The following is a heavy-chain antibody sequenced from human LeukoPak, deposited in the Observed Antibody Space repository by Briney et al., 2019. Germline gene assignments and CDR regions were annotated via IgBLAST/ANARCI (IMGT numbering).Heavy chain of an antibody. V-gene: IGHV3-66*01. CDR3: ARAIYDYVWGSYRWGAYFDY. CDR2: IYSGGST. D-gene: IGHD3-16*02. Sequence: GGSLRLSCAASGFTVSSNYMSWVRQAPGKGLEWVSVIYSGGSTYYADSVEGRFTISRDNSKNTLYLQMNSLRAEDTAVYYCARAIYDYVWGSYRWGAYFDYWGQGTLVTVSS. CDR1: GFTVSSNY. J-gene: IGHJ4*02.